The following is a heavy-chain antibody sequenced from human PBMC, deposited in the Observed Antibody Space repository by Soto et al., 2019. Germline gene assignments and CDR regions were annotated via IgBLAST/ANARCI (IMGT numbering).Heavy chain of an antibody. J-gene: IGHJ6*02. V-gene: IGHV1-3*01. D-gene: IGHD3-22*01. CDR3: ARVDYYDSSGQDCYYYYGMDV. CDR2: INAGNGNT. Sequence: QVPLVQSGAEVKKPGASVKVSCKASGYTFTSYAMHWVRQAPGQRLEWMGWINAGNGNTKYSQKFQGRVTITRDTSARTAYMELSSLRSEDTAVYYCARVDYYDSSGQDCYYYYGMDVWGQGTTVTVSS. CDR1: GYTFTSYA.